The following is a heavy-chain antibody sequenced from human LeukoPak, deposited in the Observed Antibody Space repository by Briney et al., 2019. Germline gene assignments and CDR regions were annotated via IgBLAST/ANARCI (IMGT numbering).Heavy chain of an antibody. CDR1: GFTFSSYW. J-gene: IGHJ5*02. D-gene: IGHD6-6*01. CDR2: IKQDGSEK. CDR3: ARSSIAARGWFDP. V-gene: IGHV3-7*03. Sequence: PGGSLTLSCAASGFTFSSYWMSWVRQAPGNGLEWVANIKQDGSEKSYVDSLKGRFTISRDNAKSSLYLQMNNPRAEGTAVYYWARSSIAARGWFDPWGQGTLVTVSS.